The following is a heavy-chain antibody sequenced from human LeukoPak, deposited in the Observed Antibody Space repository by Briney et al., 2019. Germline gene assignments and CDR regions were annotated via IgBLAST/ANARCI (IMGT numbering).Heavy chain of an antibody. CDR3: ARGARGSYSY. CDR2: IFYSGST. D-gene: IGHD1-26*01. CDR1: GGSISSYY. J-gene: IGHJ4*02. V-gene: IGHV4-59*08. Sequence: SETLSLTCTVSGGSISSYYWSWIRQPPGKGLEWIGYIFYSGSTNYNPSLKSRVTISVDTSKNQFSLNLSPVTAADTAVYYCARGARGSYSYWGQGTLVTVSS.